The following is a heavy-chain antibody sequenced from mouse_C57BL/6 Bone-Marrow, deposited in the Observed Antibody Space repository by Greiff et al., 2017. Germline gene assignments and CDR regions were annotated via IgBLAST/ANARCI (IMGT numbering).Heavy chain of an antibody. CDR1: GFTFSSYA. V-gene: IGHV5-9-1*02. J-gene: IGHJ2*01. Sequence: EVKLMESGEGLVKPGGSLKLSCAASGFTFSSYAMSWVRQTPEKRLEWVAYISSGGDYIYYADTVKGRFTISRDNARNTLYLQMSSLKSEDTAMYYCTRGGLRRARAGYFDYWGQGTTLTVSS. CDR3: TRGGLRRARAGYFDY. CDR2: ISSGGDYI. D-gene: IGHD2-4*01.